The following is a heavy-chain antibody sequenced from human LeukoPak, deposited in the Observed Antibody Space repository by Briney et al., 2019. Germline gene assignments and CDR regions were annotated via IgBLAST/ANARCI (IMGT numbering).Heavy chain of an antibody. Sequence: GGSLRLSCAASGFTFSSYGMHWVRQAPGKGLEWVAFIRYDGSNKYYADSVRGRFTISRDNSKNTLYLQMNSLRAEDTAVYYCAKSGRFLEWFFDYWGQGTLVTVSS. CDR3: AKSGRFLEWFFDY. V-gene: IGHV3-30*02. D-gene: IGHD3-3*01. CDR1: GFTFSSYG. J-gene: IGHJ4*02. CDR2: IRYDGSNK.